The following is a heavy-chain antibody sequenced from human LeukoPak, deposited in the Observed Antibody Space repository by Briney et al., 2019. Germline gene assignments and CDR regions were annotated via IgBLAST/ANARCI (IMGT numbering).Heavy chain of an antibody. CDR2: ISSSSSFR. CDR1: GFTFSSYS. J-gene: IGHJ4*02. CDR3: ARESSGYFY. V-gene: IGHV3-21*01. Sequence: GGSLRLSCAASGFTFSSYSMNWVRQAPGKGLEWVSSISSSSSFRYYADSVKGRFTISRDNAKNSLYLQMNSLRAEDTAVYYCARESSGYFYWGQGTLVTVSS. D-gene: IGHD3-22*01.